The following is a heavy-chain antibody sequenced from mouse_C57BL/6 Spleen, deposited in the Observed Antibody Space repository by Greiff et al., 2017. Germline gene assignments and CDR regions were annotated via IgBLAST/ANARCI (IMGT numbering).Heavy chain of an antibody. CDR2: IYPGDGDT. CDR3: AREEATASYFDY. Sequence: VQLQQSGAELVKPGASVKISCKASGYAFSSYWMNWVKQRPGKGLEWIGQIYPGDGDTNYNGKFKGKATLTADKSSSTAYMQLSSLTSEDSAVYFCAREEATASYFDYWGQGTTLTVSS. J-gene: IGHJ2*01. D-gene: IGHD1-2*01. CDR1: GYAFSSYW. V-gene: IGHV1-80*01.